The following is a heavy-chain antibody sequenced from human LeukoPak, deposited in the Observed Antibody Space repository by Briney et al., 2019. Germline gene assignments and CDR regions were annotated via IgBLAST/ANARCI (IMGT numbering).Heavy chain of an antibody. CDR3: AELGITMIGGV. J-gene: IGHJ6*04. CDR2: ISSSGSTI. CDR1: GFTFSNFE. V-gene: IGHV3-48*03. D-gene: IGHD3-10*02. Sequence: PGGSLRLSCAASGFTFSNFEMNWVRQAPGKGLEWVSYISSSGSTIHYADSVKGRFTISRDNAKNSLYLQMNSLRGEDTAVYYCAELGITMIGGVWGKGTTVTISS.